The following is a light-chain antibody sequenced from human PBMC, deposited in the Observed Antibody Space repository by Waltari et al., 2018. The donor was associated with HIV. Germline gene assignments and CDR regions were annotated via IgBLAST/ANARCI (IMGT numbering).Light chain of an antibody. Sequence: DIQMTQSPSSLSASAGDRVTITCQASEDIAKNLNWFQQKPGNAPKLLIYASSNLETGVPLRFSVGGSGTDYTFVIDSLQPEDIATYFCLQYDNLPYSFGQGTTLEIK. CDR2: ASS. CDR3: LQYDNLPYS. V-gene: IGKV1-33*01. CDR1: EDIAKN. J-gene: IGKJ2*03.